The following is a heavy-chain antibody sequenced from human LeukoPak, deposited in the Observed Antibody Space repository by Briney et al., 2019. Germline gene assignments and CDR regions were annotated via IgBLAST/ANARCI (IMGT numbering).Heavy chain of an antibody. CDR3: ARIGYYYDSSGYYSVHFDY. CDR1: GFTLSRYW. V-gene: IGHV3-74*01. CDR2: INSGGGTT. J-gene: IGHJ4*02. Sequence: GGSLRLSCAASGFTLSRYWMHWVRQAPGKGLVWVSGINSGGGTTTYADSVKGRFTISRDNAKNTLYLQMNSLRAEDTAVYYCARIGYYYDSSGYYSVHFDYWGQGTLVTVSS. D-gene: IGHD3-22*01.